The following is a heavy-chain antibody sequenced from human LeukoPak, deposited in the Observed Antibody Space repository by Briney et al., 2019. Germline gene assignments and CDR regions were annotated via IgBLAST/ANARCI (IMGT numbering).Heavy chain of an antibody. V-gene: IGHV3-30*04. CDR2: ISYDGSNK. CDR1: GFTFSSYA. Sequence: SGGSLRLSCAASGFTFSSYAMHWVRQAPGKGLEWVAVISYDGSNKYYADSVKGRFTISRDNSKNTLYLQMNSLRAEDTAVYYCAKGPAAGTTALDYWGQGTLVTVSS. CDR3: AKGPAAGTTALDY. J-gene: IGHJ4*02. D-gene: IGHD1-7*01.